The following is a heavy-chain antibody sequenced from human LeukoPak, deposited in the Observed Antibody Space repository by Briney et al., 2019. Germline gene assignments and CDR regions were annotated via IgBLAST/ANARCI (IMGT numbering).Heavy chain of an antibody. D-gene: IGHD3-10*01. V-gene: IGHV1-2*02. Sequence: ASVKVSCKASGYTFTGYYMHWVRQAPGQGLEWMGWINPNSGGTNYAQKFQGRVTMTRNTSISTAYMELSRLRSDDTAVYYCARENTVVRGVMNYWGQGTLVTVSS. CDR2: INPNSGGT. J-gene: IGHJ4*02. CDR1: GYTFTGYY. CDR3: ARENTVVRGVMNY.